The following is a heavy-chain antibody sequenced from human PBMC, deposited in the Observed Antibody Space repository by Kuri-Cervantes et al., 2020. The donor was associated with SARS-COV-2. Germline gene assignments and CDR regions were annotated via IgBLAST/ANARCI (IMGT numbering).Heavy chain of an antibody. J-gene: IGHJ5*02. Sequence: GGSLRFSCAASGFTFSSYAMHWVRQAPGKGLEWVAVISYDGSNKYYADSVKGRFAISRANSKTTLYLQMNSLRAEDTAVYYCARDRGVDYCSSTSCPSGPFGPFDPWGQGTLVTVSS. V-gene: IGHV3-30*09. D-gene: IGHD2-2*01. CDR1: GFTFSSYA. CDR3: ARDRGVDYCSSTSCPSGPFGPFDP. CDR2: ISYDGSNK.